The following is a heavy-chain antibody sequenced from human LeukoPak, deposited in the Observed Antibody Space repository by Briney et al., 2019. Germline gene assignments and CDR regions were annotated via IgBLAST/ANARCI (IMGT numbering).Heavy chain of an antibody. Sequence: SETLSLTCTVSGGSISSGSYYWSWIRQPAGKGLEWIGRIYTSGSTNYNPSLKSRVTISVDTSKNQFSLKLSSVTAADTAVYYCAREETTGDYMDVWGKGTTVTVSS. CDR2: IYTSGST. V-gene: IGHV4-61*02. CDR1: GGSISSGSYY. CDR3: AREETTGDYMDV. J-gene: IGHJ6*03. D-gene: IGHD7-27*01.